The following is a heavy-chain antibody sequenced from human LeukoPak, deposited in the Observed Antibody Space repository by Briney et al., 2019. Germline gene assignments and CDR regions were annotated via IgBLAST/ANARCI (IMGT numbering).Heavy chain of an antibody. CDR3: ARGPPVRNWKNFDY. V-gene: IGHV4-4*02. J-gene: IGHJ4*02. CDR2: INHSGST. CDR1: GGSISSSNW. D-gene: IGHD1-1*01. Sequence: KPSETLSLTCAVSGGSISSSNWWSWVRQPPGQGLEWIGEINHSGSTNYNPSLKSRVTISVDTSKNQFSLKLSSVTAADTAVYYCARGPPVRNWKNFDYWGQGTLVTVSS.